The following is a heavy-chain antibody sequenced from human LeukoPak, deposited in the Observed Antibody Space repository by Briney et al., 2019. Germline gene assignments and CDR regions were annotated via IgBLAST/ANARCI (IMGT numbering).Heavy chain of an antibody. V-gene: IGHV4-59*01. Sequence: SETLSLTCTVSGGSITSYYWSWIRQPPGKGLEWIGYIYYSGSTNYNPSLKSRVTISVDTSKNQFSLKLSSVTAADTAVYYCARGGGSGYYYYYMDVWGKGTTVTISS. CDR1: GGSITSYY. D-gene: IGHD2-15*01. J-gene: IGHJ6*03. CDR2: IYYSGST. CDR3: ARGGGSGYYYYYMDV.